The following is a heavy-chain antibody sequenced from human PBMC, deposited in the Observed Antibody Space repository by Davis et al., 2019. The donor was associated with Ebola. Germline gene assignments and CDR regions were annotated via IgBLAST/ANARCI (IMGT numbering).Heavy chain of an antibody. CDR3: TRGRDCTNGVCYKAHWFDS. J-gene: IGHJ5*01. D-gene: IGHD2-8*01. V-gene: IGHV1-69*04. CDR1: GYTFTGYY. CDR2: IIPILGIA. Sequence: AASVKVSCKASGYTFTGYYMHWVRQAPGQGLEWMGRIIPILGIANYAQKFQGRVTITADKSTSTAYMELSSLRSDDTAVYYCTRGRDCTNGVCYKAHWFDSWGLGTLVTVSS.